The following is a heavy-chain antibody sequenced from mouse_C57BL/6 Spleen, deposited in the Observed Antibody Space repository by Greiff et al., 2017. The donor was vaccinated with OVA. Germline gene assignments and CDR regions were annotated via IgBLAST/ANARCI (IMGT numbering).Heavy chain of an antibody. Sequence: QVTLKVSGPGILQPSQTLSLTCSSSGFSLSTSGMGVSRLRQPPGKGLEWLVHLYWDDDKCYNPFLKSRTSISKDTSRNQVFLKLTSVDTADTATSYCARGYYGRYAMDYWGQGTSVTVSS. J-gene: IGHJ4*01. CDR2: LYWDDDK. CDR3: ARGYYGRYAMDY. CDR1: GFSLSTSGMG. V-gene: IGHV8-12*01. D-gene: IGHD1-1*01.